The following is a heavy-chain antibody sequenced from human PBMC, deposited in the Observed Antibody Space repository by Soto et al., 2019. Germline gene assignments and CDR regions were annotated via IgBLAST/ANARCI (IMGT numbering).Heavy chain of an antibody. J-gene: IGHJ4*02. CDR2: IYYSGST. V-gene: IGHV4-30-2*03. CDR3: ARHGGYDYFWGSYRPNYFVY. Sequence: SETLSLTCAVSGGSISSGGHSWSWIRQPPGKGLEWIGYIYYSGSTYYNPSLKSRVTISVDTSKNQFSLKLSSVTAADTAVYYCARHGGYDYFWGSYRPNYFVYWGQATLVTVSS. CDR1: GGSISSGGHS. D-gene: IGHD3-16*02.